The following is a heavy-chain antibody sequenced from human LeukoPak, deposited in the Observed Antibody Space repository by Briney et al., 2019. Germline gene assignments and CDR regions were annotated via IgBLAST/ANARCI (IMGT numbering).Heavy chain of an antibody. CDR2: ISSSGSGGNT. J-gene: IGHJ5*02. V-gene: IGHV3-11*04. Sequence: GGSLRLSCAASGFTFSDYYMSWIRQAPGKGLEWVSGISSSGSGGNTYYADSVKGRFIISRDNSMTTVYLEMNRLRTEDTAVYYCARSVGGRSNYVDNWFDPWGQGTLVTVAS. D-gene: IGHD4-11*01. CDR3: ARSVGGRSNYVDNWFDP. CDR1: GFTFSDYY.